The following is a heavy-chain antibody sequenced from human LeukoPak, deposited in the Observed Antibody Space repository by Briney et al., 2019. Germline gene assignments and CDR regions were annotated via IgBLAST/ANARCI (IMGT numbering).Heavy chain of an antibody. D-gene: IGHD1-14*01. CDR1: GASIISSNYY. V-gene: IGHV4-39*01. CDR3: ARRYSVNRAWSDP. J-gene: IGHJ5*02. CDR2: IYYSVST. Sequence: SETLSLTCTVSGASIISSNYYWGWIRQPPGKGLEWIGSIYYSVSTYYNPSLKSRVTISVDTSKNQFSLKLSSVTAADTAVYYCARRYSVNRAWSDPWGQGTLVTVSS.